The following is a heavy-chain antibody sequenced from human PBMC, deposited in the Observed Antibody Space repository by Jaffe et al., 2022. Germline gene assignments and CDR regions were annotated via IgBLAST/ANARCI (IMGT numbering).Heavy chain of an antibody. J-gene: IGHJ4*02. CDR1: GYSISSGYY. V-gene: IGHV4-38-2*02. Sequence: QVQLQESGPGLVKPSETLSLTCTVSGYSISSGYYWGWIRQSPGKGLEWIGSIYHSGGTYYSPSLKSQVTISVDTSKNQFSLKLSSVTAADTAVYYCARGILSVKHSSGWTLENCYFDYWGQGTLVTVSS. D-gene: IGHD6-19*01. CDR3: ARGILSVKHSSGWTLENCYFDY. CDR2: IYHSGGT.